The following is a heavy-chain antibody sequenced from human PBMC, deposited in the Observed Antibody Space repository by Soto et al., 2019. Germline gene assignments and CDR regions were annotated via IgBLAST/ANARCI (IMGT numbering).Heavy chain of an antibody. D-gene: IGHD2-8*02. V-gene: IGHV4-31*02. CDR2: IFDSGTT. CDR3: AREVSGTGAFDY. CDR1: GGSITSVNHY. J-gene: IGHJ4*02. Sequence: QVQLEQSGPGLVKPAQTLSLTCKISGGSITSVNHYWSWIRQSPGEGLEWIGYIFDSGTTHYNPSLKGRVTISGDASQSQFSLTIHSVTAADTALYYCAREVSGTGAFDYWGQGTLVTVSS.